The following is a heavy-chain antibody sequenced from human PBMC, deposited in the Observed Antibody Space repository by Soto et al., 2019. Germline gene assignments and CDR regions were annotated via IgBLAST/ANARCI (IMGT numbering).Heavy chain of an antibody. J-gene: IGHJ4*02. D-gene: IGHD3-10*01. CDR1: GFTFSRFE. CDR3: TRAAWFPYLSFY. CDR2: ISSSGSTA. Sequence: VGSLRLSCAASGFTFSRFELHWVRQAPGKGLEWISYISSSGSTAYYASSVEGRFTISRDNANNSVYLQMDSLRAEDTALYYCTRAAWFPYLSFYWGQGALVTAPQ. V-gene: IGHV3-48*03.